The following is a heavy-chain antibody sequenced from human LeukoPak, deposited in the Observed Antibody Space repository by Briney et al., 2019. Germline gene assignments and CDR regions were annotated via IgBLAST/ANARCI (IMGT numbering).Heavy chain of an antibody. CDR3: AAAPIEMQQRGFDY. D-gene: IGHD5-24*01. CDR2: IVVASGNT. CDR1: GFTFTNSA. Sequence: SVKVSCKASGFTFTNSAMQWVRQARGQRLEWVGWIVVASGNTKYAQKFKERVTITRDMSTSTAYMELSSLRPEDTAVYYCAAAPIEMQQRGFDYWGQGTLVTVSS. J-gene: IGHJ4*02. V-gene: IGHV1-58*02.